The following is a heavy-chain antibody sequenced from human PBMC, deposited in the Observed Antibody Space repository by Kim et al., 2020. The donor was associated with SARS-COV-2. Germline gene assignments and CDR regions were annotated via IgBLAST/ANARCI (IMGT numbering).Heavy chain of an antibody. CDR3: ARTHMTTVTNFDY. V-gene: IGHV1-18*01. J-gene: IGHJ4*02. Sequence: AQKLQGRVTMTTDTSTSTAYMELRSLRSDDTAVYYCARTHMTTVTNFDYWGQGTLVTVSS. D-gene: IGHD4-17*01.